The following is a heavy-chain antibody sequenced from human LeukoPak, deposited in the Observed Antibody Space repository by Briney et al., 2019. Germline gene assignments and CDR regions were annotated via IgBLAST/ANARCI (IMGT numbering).Heavy chain of an antibody. V-gene: IGHV4-39*07. J-gene: IGHJ4*02. CDR3: ARVTGTTGYFDY. D-gene: IGHD1-1*01. CDR2: IYYSGST. Sequence: SETLSLTCTVSGGSISSSSYYWGWIRQPPGKGLEWIGSIYYSGSTYYNPSLKSRVTISVDTSKNQFSLKLSSVTAADTAVYYCARVTGTTGYFDYWGQGTLVTVSS. CDR1: GGSISSSSYY.